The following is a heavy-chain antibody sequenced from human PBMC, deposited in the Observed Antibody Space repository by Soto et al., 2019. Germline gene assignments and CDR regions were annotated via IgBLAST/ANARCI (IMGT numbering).Heavy chain of an antibody. V-gene: IGHV1-69*13. CDR2: IIPIFGTA. D-gene: IGHD3-3*01. Sequence: SVKVSCKESGGTFSSYAISWVRQAPGQGLEWMGGIIPIFGTANYAQKFQGRVTITADESTSTAYMELSSLRSEDTAVYYCARHDVWSAYYTKYYYYGMDVWGHGTKVTVSS. J-gene: IGHJ6*02. CDR1: GGTFSSYA. CDR3: ARHDVWSAYYTKYYYYGMDV.